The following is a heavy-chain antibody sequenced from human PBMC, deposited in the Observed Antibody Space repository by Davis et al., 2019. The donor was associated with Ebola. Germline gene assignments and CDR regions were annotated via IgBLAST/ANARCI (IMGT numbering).Heavy chain of an antibody. D-gene: IGHD6-19*01. J-gene: IGHJ4*02. CDR2: ISYDGSKK. V-gene: IGHV3-30*03. CDR3: TRDTRSSGWYGDFDS. CDR1: GFTFSSYG. Sequence: PGGSLRLSCAVSGFTFSSYGMNWVRQAPGKGLEWVALISYDGSKKDYADSVRGRFTISRDTSTSTLYLQMNSLRDEDTAVYYCTRDTRSSGWYGDFDSWGQGTLVTVSS.